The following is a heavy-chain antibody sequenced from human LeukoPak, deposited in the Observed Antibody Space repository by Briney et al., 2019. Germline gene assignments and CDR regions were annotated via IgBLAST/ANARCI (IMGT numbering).Heavy chain of an antibody. V-gene: IGHV1-2*02. CDR2: INPNSGGT. D-gene: IGHD1-26*01. CDR3: ARDAELELRFDY. CDR1: GYTFTGYY. J-gene: IGHJ4*02. Sequence: ASVKVSCKASGYTFTGYYMHWVRQAPGQGLEWMGWINPNSGGTNYAQKFQGRVTMTRDTSISTAHMELSRLRSDDTAVYYCARDAELELRFDYWGQGTLVTVSS.